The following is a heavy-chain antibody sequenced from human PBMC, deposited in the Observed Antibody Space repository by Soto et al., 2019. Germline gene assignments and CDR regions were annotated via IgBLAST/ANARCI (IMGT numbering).Heavy chain of an antibody. J-gene: IGHJ4*02. Sequence: SDTLSLTYTVSGASMSEYFWSWIRQSPGKGLEWIGYIYYLGSTDYNPSLKSRVTISVDTSKRQFSLRLTSVTAADTAVYYCATDGHDRSGSPYPPFWGLGTQV. V-gene: IGHV4-59*01. CDR3: ATDGHDRSGSPYPPF. CDR2: IYYLGST. D-gene: IGHD3-10*01. CDR1: GASMSEYF.